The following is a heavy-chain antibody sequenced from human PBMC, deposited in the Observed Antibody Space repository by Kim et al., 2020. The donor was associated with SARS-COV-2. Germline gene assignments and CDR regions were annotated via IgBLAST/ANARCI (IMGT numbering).Heavy chain of an antibody. CDR2: IYYSGST. V-gene: IGHV4-59*01. D-gene: IGHD5-18*01. J-gene: IGHJ5*02. Sequence: SETLSLTCTVSGGSISSYYWSWIRQPPGKGLEWIGYIYYSGSTNYNPSLKSRVTISVDTSKNQFSLKLSSVTAADTAVYYCARDRGYSYGYDGIPFDPWGQGTLVTVSS. CDR3: ARDRGYSYGYDGIPFDP. CDR1: GGSISSYY.